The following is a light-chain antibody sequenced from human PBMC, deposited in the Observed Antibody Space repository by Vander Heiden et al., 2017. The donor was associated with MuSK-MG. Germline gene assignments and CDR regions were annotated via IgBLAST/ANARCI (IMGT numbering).Light chain of an antibody. CDR3: QQSDSTFWT. CDR1: QSIRNY. V-gene: IGKV1-39*01. Sequence: DIQMTQSPSSLSASIGDRVTITCRASQSIRNYLTWYQQKGGDAPKLLIYDASTLQSGVPSRFSGSGSGTDFTLTISSLQPEDFATYYCQQSDSTFWTFGQGTKVEIK. J-gene: IGKJ1*01. CDR2: DAS.